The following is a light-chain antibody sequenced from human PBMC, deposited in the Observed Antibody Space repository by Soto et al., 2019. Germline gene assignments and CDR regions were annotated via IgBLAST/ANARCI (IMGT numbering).Light chain of an antibody. Sequence: QSVLTQPASVPGSPGQTITISCTGSSSDVGAYNFVSWYQHHPGKAPKLILYEVTTHPSGVSSRFSGSKSGNTASLDISGLQADDEANYYCSSYTSSKTPYVFGTGTKVTVL. CDR1: SSDVGAYNF. V-gene: IGLV2-14*01. CDR2: EVT. J-gene: IGLJ1*01. CDR3: SSYTSSKTPYV.